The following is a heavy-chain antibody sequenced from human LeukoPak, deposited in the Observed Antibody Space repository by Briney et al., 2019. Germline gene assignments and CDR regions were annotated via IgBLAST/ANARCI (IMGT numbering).Heavy chain of an antibody. CDR3: ARGSEFSSPDAFDI. CDR2: IYTSGST. Sequence: PSETLSLTCTVSGSSISSYYWSWIRQPAGKGLEWIGRIYTSGSTKYNPSLKSRVTMSVDTSKNQVSLKLSSVTAADTAVYYCARGSEFSSPDAFDIWGQGTMVTVSS. V-gene: IGHV4-4*07. D-gene: IGHD3-10*01. CDR1: GSSISSYY. J-gene: IGHJ3*02.